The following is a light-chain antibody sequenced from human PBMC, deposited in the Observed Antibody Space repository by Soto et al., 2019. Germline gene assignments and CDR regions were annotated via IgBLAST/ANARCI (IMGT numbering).Light chain of an antibody. V-gene: IGKV3-20*01. CDR3: QQFSSSPLT. J-gene: IGKJ4*01. CDR1: QSVRSSH. CDR2: GAS. Sequence: EIVLTQSPGTLSLSPGERATLSCRASQSVRSSHLAGYQQKSGQAPRLLIYGASNRATGIPDRFSGSGSGTDFTLTISRLEPEVFAVYHCQQFSSSPLTFGGGTKVDIK.